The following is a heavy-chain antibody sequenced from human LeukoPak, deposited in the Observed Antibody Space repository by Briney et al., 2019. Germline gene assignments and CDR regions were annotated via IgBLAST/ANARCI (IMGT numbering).Heavy chain of an antibody. J-gene: IGHJ3*02. D-gene: IGHD1-26*01. CDR2: INPNSGGT. CDR1: GYTFTGYY. V-gene: IGHV1-2*02. Sequence: ASVKVSCKASGYTFTGYYMYWVRQAPGQGLEWMGWINPNSGGTNYAQKFQGRVTITADESTSTAYMGLSSLRSEDTAVYYCARGHLVIVGATGVAFDIWGQGTMVTVSS. CDR3: ARGHLVIVGATGVAFDI.